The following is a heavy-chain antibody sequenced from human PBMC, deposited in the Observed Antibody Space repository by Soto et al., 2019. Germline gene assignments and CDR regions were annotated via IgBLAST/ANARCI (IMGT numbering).Heavy chain of an antibody. D-gene: IGHD3-3*01. Sequence: QVQLVQSGAEVKKPGSSVKVSCKASGGTFSSYAISWVRQAPGQGLEWVGGIIPIFGSANYAQKFQGRVTITADKSTSTAYMELSSLRSEDTGVYYCAREGGADGTYYDLWSGYSPYYYGMDVWGQGTTVTVSS. J-gene: IGHJ6*02. V-gene: IGHV1-69*06. CDR2: IIPIFGSA. CDR3: AREGGADGTYYDLWSGYSPYYYGMDV. CDR1: GGTFSSYA.